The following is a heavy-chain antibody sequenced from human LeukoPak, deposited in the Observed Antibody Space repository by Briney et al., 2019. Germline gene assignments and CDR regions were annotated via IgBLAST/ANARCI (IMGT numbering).Heavy chain of an antibody. CDR1: GFTFSSYG. CDR2: IRYDENNK. J-gene: IGHJ4*02. Sequence: GGALRLSCAASGFTFSSYGMHWVRQAPGKGLEWVAFIRYDENNKYYAESVKGRFTISRDSSKNTLYLQMNSLRAEGTAVYYCARDRGGYTYGFNYWGQGTLVTVSS. V-gene: IGHV3-30*02. CDR3: ARDRGGYTYGFNY. D-gene: IGHD5-18*01.